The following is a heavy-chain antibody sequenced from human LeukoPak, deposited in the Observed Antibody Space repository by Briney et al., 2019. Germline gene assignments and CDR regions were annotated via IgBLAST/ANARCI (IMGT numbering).Heavy chain of an antibody. Sequence: PSETLSLTCTVSGGSISSSSYYWGWIRQPPGKGLEWIGSIYYSGSTYYNPSLKSRVTISVDTSKNQFSLKLSSVTAADTAVYYCARARGGFAGGWGQGTLVTVSS. CDR1: GGSISSSSYY. D-gene: IGHD3-16*01. J-gene: IGHJ4*02. V-gene: IGHV4-39*07. CDR3: ARARGGFAGG. CDR2: IYYSGST.